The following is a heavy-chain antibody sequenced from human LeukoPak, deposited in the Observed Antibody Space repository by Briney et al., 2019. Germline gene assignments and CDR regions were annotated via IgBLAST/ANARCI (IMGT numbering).Heavy chain of an antibody. CDR3: AREESYDIPADTKKGYFQH. V-gene: IGHV4-39*07. D-gene: IGHD3-9*01. CDR2: IYYTGST. CDR1: GGSISSNGYY. Sequence: SETLSLTCTVSGGSISSNGYYWGWIRQPPGKGLEWIGSIYYTGSTFDNPSLKSRVTISVDTSKNQFSLKLSSVTAADTAVYYCAREESYDIPADTKKGYFQHWGQGTLVTVSS. J-gene: IGHJ1*01.